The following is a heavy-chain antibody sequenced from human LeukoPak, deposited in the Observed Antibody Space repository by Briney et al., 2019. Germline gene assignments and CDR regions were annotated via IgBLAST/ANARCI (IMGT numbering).Heavy chain of an antibody. V-gene: IGHV4-34*01. CDR2: INHSGST. J-gene: IGHJ4*02. D-gene: IGHD5-18*01. CDR3: ARGDTAMGLDY. CDR1: GGSFSGYY. Sequence: PSETLSFTCAVYGGSFSGYYWSWIRQPPGKGLEWIGEINHSGSTNYNPSLKSRVTISVDTSKNQFSLKLSSVTAADTAVYYRARGDTAMGLDYWGQGTLVTVSS.